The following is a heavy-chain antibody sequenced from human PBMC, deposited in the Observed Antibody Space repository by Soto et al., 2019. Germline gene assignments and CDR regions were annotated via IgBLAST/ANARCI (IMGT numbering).Heavy chain of an antibody. J-gene: IGHJ6*02. CDR1: GYTFTSYG. D-gene: IGHD2-2*02. CDR3: ARVGYCSSTSYYTGYYYYYGMDV. V-gene: IGHV1-18*01. CDR2: ISAYNGNT. Sequence: QVQLVQSRAEVKKPGASVKVSCKASGYTFTSYGINWVRQAPGQGLEWMGWISAYNGNTNSAQKLQGRVTMTTDTTTRTAYMEMRSLRPGDTGVYDCARVGYCSSTSYYTGYYYYYGMDVWGQGTTVTVSS.